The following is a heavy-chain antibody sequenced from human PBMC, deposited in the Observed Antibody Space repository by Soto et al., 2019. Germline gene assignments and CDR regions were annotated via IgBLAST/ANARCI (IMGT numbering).Heavy chain of an antibody. D-gene: IGHD6-19*01. CDR3: ANLLAGTRGWFDP. Sequence: ASVKVSCKASCYTFTSYGISWVRQTPGQGLEWMGWISAYNGNTNCAQKLQGRVTMTTDTSTSTAYMELRSLRSDDTAAYYCANLLAGTRGWFDPWGQGTLVTVSS. V-gene: IGHV1-18*01. CDR1: CYTFTSYG. CDR2: ISAYNGNT. J-gene: IGHJ5*02.